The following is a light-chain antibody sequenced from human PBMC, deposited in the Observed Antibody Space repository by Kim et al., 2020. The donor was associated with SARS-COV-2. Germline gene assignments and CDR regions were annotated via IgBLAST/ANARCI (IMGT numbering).Light chain of an antibody. J-gene: IGLJ2*01. CDR2: EVT. CDR3: CSYAGTSVL. Sequence: QSALAQPRSVSASLGQSVTISCTGTYGDVGSYSYVSWYQHHPGKAPKLIIYEVTRRPSGVPNRFSASKSDNTASLTISGLQADDEADYYCCSYAGTSVLFGGGTQLTVL. CDR1: YGDVGSYSY. V-gene: IGLV2-11*01.